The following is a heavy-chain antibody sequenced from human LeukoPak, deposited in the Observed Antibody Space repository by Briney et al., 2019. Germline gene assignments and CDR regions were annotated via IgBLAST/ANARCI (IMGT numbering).Heavy chain of an antibody. D-gene: IGHD3-22*01. CDR3: AKDHESDGYPCLDH. Sequence: GGSLRLSCAASGFTFDDYAMHWVRQAPGKGLEWVSGISWNSGSIGYADSVKGRFIISRGNAKNTLSLQMDSLRAEDTAVYYCAKDHESDGYPCLDHWGLGTLVTVSS. V-gene: IGHV3-9*01. J-gene: IGHJ4*02. CDR1: GFTFDDYA. CDR2: ISWNSGSI.